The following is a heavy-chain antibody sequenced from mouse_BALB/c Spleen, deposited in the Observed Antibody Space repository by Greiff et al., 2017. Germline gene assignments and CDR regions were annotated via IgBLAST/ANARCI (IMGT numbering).Heavy chain of an antibody. CDR2: SRNKANDSTT. CDR1: GFTFSDFY. Sequence: EVKVVESGGGLVQPGGSLRLSCATSGFTFSDFYMEWVRQPPGKRLEWIAASRNKANDSTTEYSASVKGRIIVYRATNKRILYLRMNAEEAEATANYYYAREDQGCFAYWGQGTLVTVSA. J-gene: IGHJ3*01. CDR3: AREDQGCFAY. D-gene: IGHD3-2*02. V-gene: IGHV7-1*02.